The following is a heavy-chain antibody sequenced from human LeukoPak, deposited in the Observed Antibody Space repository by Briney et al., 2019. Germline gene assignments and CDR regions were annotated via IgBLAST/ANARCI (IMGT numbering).Heavy chain of an antibody. CDR2: INPNSGGT. J-gene: IGHJ6*02. CDR1: GYTFTSYY. CDR3: ARDLTMVRGVITKDYYYYYGMDV. V-gene: IGHV1-2*02. Sequence: ASVKVSCKASGYTFTSYYMHWVRQAPGQGLEWMGWINPNSGGTNYAQKFQGRVTMTRDTSISTAYMELSRLRSDDTAVYYCARDLTMVRGVITKDYYYYYGMDVWGQGTTVTVSS. D-gene: IGHD3-10*01.